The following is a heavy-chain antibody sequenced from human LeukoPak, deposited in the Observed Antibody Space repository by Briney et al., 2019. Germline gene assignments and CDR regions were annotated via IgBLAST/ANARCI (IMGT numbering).Heavy chain of an antibody. CDR2: ISAYNGNT. Sequence: ASVKVSCKASGYTFTSYGISWVRQAPGQGLEWMGWISAYNGNTNYAQKLQGRVTMTTDTSTSTAYMELRSLGSDDTAVYYCARVKLSARVTYYYDSSGYYYVDYWGQGTLVTVSS. CDR1: GYTFTSYG. J-gene: IGHJ4*02. D-gene: IGHD3-22*01. V-gene: IGHV1-18*01. CDR3: ARVKLSARVTYYYDSSGYYYVDY.